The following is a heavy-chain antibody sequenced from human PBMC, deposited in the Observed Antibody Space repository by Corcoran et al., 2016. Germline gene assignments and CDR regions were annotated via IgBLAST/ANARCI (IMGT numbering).Heavy chain of an antibody. J-gene: IGHJ4*02. D-gene: IGHD6-25*01. V-gene: IGHV3-15*07. CDR2: IKSKTDGGTT. Sequence: EVQLVESGGGLVKPGGSLRLSCAASGFTFSNAWMNWVRQAPGKGLEWVGRIKSKTDGGTTDYAAPVKGRFTLSRDDSKNTLSLQMNSLKTEDSVVEYCTTYRRTAAAPAGWGQGSLVTVSS. CDR3: TTYRRTAAAPAG. CDR1: GFTFSNAW.